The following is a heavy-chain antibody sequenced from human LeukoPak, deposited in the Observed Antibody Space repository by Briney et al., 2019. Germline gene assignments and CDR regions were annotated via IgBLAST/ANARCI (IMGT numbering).Heavy chain of an antibody. J-gene: IGHJ4*02. Sequence: GGSLRLSCAASGFTFSSYAMSWVRQAPGKGLEWVSAISGSGGSTYYADSVKRRFTISRDNSKNTLYLQMNGLSAEDTAVYYCAKDFLAYCGGDCYFFDYWGQGTLVTVSS. CDR2: ISGSGGST. CDR1: GFTFSSYA. D-gene: IGHD2-21*02. CDR3: AKDFLAYCGGDCYFFDY. V-gene: IGHV3-23*01.